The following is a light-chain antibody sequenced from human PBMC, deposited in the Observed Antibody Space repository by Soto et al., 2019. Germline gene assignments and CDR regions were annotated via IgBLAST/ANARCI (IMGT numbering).Light chain of an antibody. CDR3: QQSYSTPPGLT. V-gene: IGKV1-39*01. CDR2: AAS. Sequence: DIQMTQSPSSLSACVGDRVSITCRASQSISSYLNWYQQKPGKAPKLLIYAASSLQSGVPSRFSGSGSGTDFTLTISSLQPEDFATYYCQQSYSTPPGLTFGGGTKVDIK. J-gene: IGKJ4*01. CDR1: QSISSY.